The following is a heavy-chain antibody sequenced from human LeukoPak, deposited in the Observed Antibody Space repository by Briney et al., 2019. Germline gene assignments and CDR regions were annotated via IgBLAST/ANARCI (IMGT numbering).Heavy chain of an antibody. V-gene: IGHV1-46*01. D-gene: IGHD5-18*01. CDR1: VYSFTNYY. Sequence: ASVKVSCKASVYSFTNYYLHWVRQAPGQGLEYMGIINPSGGRTGGSTTYAQKFQGRVTMTRDTSTGTVYMELSNLISEDTAVYYCARGGYIYGSFDNWGQGTLVTVSS. J-gene: IGHJ4*02. CDR2: INPSGGRTGGST. CDR3: ARGGYIYGSFDN.